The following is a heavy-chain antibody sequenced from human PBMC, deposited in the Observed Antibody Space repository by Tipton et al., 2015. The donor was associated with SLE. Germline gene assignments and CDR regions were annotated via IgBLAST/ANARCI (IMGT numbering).Heavy chain of an antibody. CDR3: ARGDYGDYVPFDY. V-gene: IGHV4-34*01. CDR2: VHHSGST. J-gene: IGHJ4*02. CDR1: GGSFSGYY. Sequence: TLSLTCAVNGGSFSGYYWNWIRQTPGKGLEWIGEVHHSGSTNCNPSLKSRVTISVDTSNYQVSLNLGSVTAADTAVYYCARGDYGDYVPFDYWGQGTLVTVSS. D-gene: IGHD4-17*01.